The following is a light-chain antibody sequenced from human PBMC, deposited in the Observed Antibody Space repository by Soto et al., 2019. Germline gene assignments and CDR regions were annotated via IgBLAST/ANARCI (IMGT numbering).Light chain of an antibody. J-gene: IGLJ2*01. V-gene: IGLV1-44*01. CDR2: GNN. CDR1: DSNIGTKG. Sequence: QSVLTQPPSASGTPGQRVTISCSGSDSNIGTKGVDWYQQFPGKAPKCVIFGNNQRPSAVPDRCSGSKSGTSASLAISGLQSEDEADYYSAAWDSSLNAVLFGGGTKLTVL. CDR3: AAWDSSLNAVL.